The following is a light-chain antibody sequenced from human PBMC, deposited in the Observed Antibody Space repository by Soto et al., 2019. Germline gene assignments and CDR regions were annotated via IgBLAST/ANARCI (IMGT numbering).Light chain of an antibody. CDR3: AAWDDSLNGYV. Sequence: QSVLTQPPSASGTPGQRVTISCSGDSSNIGTNAVNWYQQLPGTAPKLLIYNNNQRPSGVPDRFSGSKSGTSASLAISGLQSEDEAEYYCAAWDDSLNGYVFGTGTKVTVL. V-gene: IGLV1-44*01. CDR1: SSNIGTNA. J-gene: IGLJ1*01. CDR2: NNN.